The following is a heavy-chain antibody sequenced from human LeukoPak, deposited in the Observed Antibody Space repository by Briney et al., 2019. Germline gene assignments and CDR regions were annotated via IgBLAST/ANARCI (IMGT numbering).Heavy chain of an antibody. D-gene: IGHD3-10*01. Sequence: GGSLRLSGAASGFTFSSYAMSWVRQAPGKGLEWVSGISGSGGSTYYADSVKGRFTISRDSSKNTLYLQMNSLRAEDTAIYYCARGGSGAPYYSYYMDVWGKGTTVTVSS. CDR2: ISGSGGST. CDR1: GFTFSSYA. CDR3: ARGGSGAPYYSYYMDV. J-gene: IGHJ6*03. V-gene: IGHV3-23*01.